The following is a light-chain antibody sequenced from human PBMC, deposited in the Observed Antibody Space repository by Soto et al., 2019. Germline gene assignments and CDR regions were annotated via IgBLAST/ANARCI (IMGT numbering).Light chain of an antibody. V-gene: IGKV3-15*01. Sequence: EIVLTQSPATLSVSPGARATLSCRASQTVGSLLAWYQQKPGQAPRLLIFGASTRATGIPARFSGSGSGTDFTLTISSLQSEEFAVYYCQQYDTCPPWTFGQGTKVEVK. CDR1: QTVGSL. CDR3: QQYDTCPPWT. CDR2: GAS. J-gene: IGKJ1*01.